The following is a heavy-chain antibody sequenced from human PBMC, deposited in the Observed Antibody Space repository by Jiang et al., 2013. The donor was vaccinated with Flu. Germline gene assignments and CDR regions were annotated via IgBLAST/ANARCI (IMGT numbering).Heavy chain of an antibody. V-gene: IGHV4-39*07. J-gene: IGHJ4*02. CDR3: ARLRGAMLLPDY. Sequence: GSGLVKPSETLSLTCTVSGGSISSSSYYWGWIRQPPGKGLEWIGSIYYSGSTYYNPSLKSRVTISVDTSKNQFSLKLSSVTAADTAVYYCARLRGAMLLPDYWGQGTLVTVSS. D-gene: IGHD2-15*01. CDR2: IYYSGST. CDR1: GGSISSSSYY.